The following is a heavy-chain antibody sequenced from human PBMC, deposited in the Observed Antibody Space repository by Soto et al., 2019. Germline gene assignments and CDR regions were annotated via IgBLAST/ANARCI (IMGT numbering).Heavy chain of an antibody. D-gene: IGHD6-19*01. Sequence: SETLSLTCTVSGGSISGHYWIWIRQPPGEGMEWIGYIFYSGSTTYNNNPSLKSRVSISVDTSKNQFYLSLSSVTAADTAVYYCARVGSSGWSPDYWGQGTLVTVPS. CDR1: GGSISGHY. CDR3: ARVGSSGWSPDY. CDR2: IFYSGSTTY. V-gene: IGHV4-59*11. J-gene: IGHJ4*02.